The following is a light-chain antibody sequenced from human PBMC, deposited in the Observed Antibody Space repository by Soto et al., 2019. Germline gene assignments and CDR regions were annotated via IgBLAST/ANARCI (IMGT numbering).Light chain of an antibody. CDR2: LDINGSY. CDR1: SGHTSYI. J-gene: IGLJ2*01. Sequence: QSVLTQSSSASASLGSWVKLTCTLSSGHTSYIIAWHQQQPGKAPRYLMKLDINGSYNTGSGVPDRFSGSSAGTDRSLTISNLQFEDEAEYYCETLDSNIFVFGGGTKLTVL. CDR3: ETLDSNIFV. V-gene: IGLV4-60*02.